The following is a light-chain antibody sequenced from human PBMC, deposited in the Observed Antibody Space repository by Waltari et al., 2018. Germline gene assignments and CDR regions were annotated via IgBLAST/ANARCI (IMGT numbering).Light chain of an antibody. CDR3: QHHDDWPPT. CDR1: RGVGTF. J-gene: IGKJ4*01. CDR2: AAT. V-gene: IGKV3-15*01. Sequence: EIVMTQSPATLSVFPGERATLSCRASRGVGTFLFWYQQKPGQAPRLLIYAATIRVTGVPRRFSGSWSGTEFNLTISSVQSEDFAYYYCQHHDDWPPTFGGGSKVDI.